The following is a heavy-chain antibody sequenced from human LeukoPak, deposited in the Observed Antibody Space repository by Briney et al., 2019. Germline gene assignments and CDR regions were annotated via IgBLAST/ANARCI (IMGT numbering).Heavy chain of an antibody. V-gene: IGHV3-21*01. CDR2: ISSSSSYI. CDR3: ARDYDSSRYFDS. D-gene: IGHD6-13*01. Sequence: GGSLRLSCAASGFTFSSYAMNWVRQAPGKGLEWVSSISSSSSYIFYADSMKGRFTISRDNAKNSLYLQLNSLRAEDTAVYYCARDYDSSRYFDSWGQGTLVTVSS. CDR1: GFTFSSYA. J-gene: IGHJ4*02.